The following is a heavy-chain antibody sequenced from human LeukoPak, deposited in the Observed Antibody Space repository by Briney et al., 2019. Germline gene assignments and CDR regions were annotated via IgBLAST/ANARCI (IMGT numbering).Heavy chain of an antibody. CDR3: AKEVRPPVYCSGGSCLRYDNWSDP. Sequence: GRSLRLSCAASGFTFSSYGMHWVRQAPGKGLEWVAVIWYDGSNKYYADSVKGRFTISRDNSKNTLYLQMNSLRAEDTAVYYCAKEVRPPVYCSGGSCLRYDNWSDPWGQGTLVTVSS. V-gene: IGHV3-33*06. CDR1: GFTFSSYG. D-gene: IGHD2-15*01. J-gene: IGHJ5*02. CDR2: IWYDGSNK.